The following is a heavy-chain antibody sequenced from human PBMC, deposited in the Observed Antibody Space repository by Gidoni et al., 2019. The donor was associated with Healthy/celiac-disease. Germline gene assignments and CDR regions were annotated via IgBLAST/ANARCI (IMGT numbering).Heavy chain of an antibody. Sequence: EVQLLEAGGGLVQPGGSLRLSCSASGFTFSSHAMSWVRQAPGKGLEWVSAISGSGGSTYYADSVKGRFTISRDNSKNTLYLQMDSLRAEDTAVYYCATYDSLHWGQGTLVTVSS. J-gene: IGHJ4*02. CDR3: ATYDSLH. CDR1: GFTFSSHA. CDR2: ISGSGGST. V-gene: IGHV3-23*01. D-gene: IGHD2-15*01.